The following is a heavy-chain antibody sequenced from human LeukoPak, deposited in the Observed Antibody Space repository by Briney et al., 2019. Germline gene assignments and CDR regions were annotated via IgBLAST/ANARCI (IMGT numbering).Heavy chain of an antibody. V-gene: IGHV3-30-3*01. D-gene: IGHD6-6*01. CDR3: ARAALYIIAARRFFGAFDI. CDR2: ISYDGSNK. Sequence: PGGSLRLSCAASGFTFSSYAMHWVRQAPGKGLEWVAVISYDGSNKYYADSVKGRFTISRDNSKNTLYLQMNSLRAEDTAVYYCARAALYIIAARRFFGAFDIWGQGTMVTVSS. CDR1: GFTFSSYA. J-gene: IGHJ3*02.